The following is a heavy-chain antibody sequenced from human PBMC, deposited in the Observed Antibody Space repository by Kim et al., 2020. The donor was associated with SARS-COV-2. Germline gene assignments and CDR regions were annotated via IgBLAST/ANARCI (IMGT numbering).Heavy chain of an antibody. CDR2: ISYDGSNK. D-gene: IGHD4-17*01. V-gene: IGHV3-30*18. J-gene: IGHJ5*02. Sequence: GGSLRLSCAASGFTFSSYGMHWVRQAPGKGLEWVAVISYDGSNKYYADSVKGRFTISRDNSKNTLYLQMNSLRAEDTAVYYCAKVRGNGDNWFDPWGQGTLVTVSS. CDR1: GFTFSSYG. CDR3: AKVRGNGDNWFDP.